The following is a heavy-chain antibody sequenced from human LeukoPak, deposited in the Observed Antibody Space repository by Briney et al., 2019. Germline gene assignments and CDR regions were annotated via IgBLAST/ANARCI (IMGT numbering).Heavy chain of an antibody. V-gene: IGHV1-69*05. CDR1: GYTFTTYD. CDR3: ARVASDCSSTSCYIHYYYMDV. CDR2: IIPIFGTA. Sequence: SVKVSCKASGYTFTTYDINWVRQAPGQGLEWMGGIIPIFGTANYAQKFQGRVTITTDESTSTAYMELSSLRSEDTAVYYCARVASDCSSTSCYIHYYYMDVWGKGTTVTVSS. D-gene: IGHD2-2*02. J-gene: IGHJ6*03.